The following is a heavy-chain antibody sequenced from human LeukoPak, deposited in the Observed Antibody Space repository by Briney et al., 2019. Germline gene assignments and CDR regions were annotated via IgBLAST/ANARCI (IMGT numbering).Heavy chain of an antibody. Sequence: GVSLSLSCAASGFSFDDYPMHWVRQAPGKGLEWVSLINEDGGKTFYADSVRGRFTISGDNSKNSLYLQMNSLRTEDTALYYCAKEIDTLGTNAFDIWGQGTIVTVSS. J-gene: IGHJ3*02. CDR3: AKEIDTLGTNAFDI. CDR2: INEDGGKT. CDR1: GFSFDDYP. V-gene: IGHV3-43*02. D-gene: IGHD2-15*01.